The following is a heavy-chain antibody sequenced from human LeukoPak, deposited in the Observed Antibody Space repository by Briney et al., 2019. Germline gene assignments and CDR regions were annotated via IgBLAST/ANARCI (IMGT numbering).Heavy chain of an antibody. CDR1: GGSFSGYY. V-gene: IGHV4-34*01. D-gene: IGHD5-12*01. Sequence: NTSETLSLTCAVYGGSFSGYYWSWIRQPPGKGLEWIGEINHSGSTNYNPSLKSRVTISVDTSKNQFSLKLSSVTAADTAVYYCARGHIVATTINWFDPWGQGTLVTVSS. CDR3: ARGHIVATTINWFDP. J-gene: IGHJ5*02. CDR2: INHSGST.